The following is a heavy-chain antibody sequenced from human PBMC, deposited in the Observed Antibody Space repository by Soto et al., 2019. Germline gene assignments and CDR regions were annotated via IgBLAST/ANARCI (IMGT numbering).Heavy chain of an antibody. J-gene: IGHJ4*02. CDR1: GGSISSYY. Sequence: PSETLSLTCTVSGGSISSYYWSWIRQPPGKGLEWIGYIYYTGTTNYNPSLKSRVTISVDTSKNQFSLKLSSVTAADTAVYYCARIRWGSSTSCFDYWGQGTLVTVSS. CDR3: ARIRWGSSTSCFDY. D-gene: IGHD2-2*01. V-gene: IGHV4-59*01. CDR2: IYYTGTT.